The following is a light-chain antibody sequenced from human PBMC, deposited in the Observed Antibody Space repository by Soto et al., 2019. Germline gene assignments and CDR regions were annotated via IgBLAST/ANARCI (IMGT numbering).Light chain of an antibody. CDR1: QSVASSY. Sequence: ENVLTQSPGTLSLSPGERVTLSCRASQSVASSYLAWYQQKPGQAPRLLMYSASSRATGIPDRFSGSGSGIDFSLTISRLEPEDFAVYYCQQYGSSPWTFGQGTKVEIK. J-gene: IGKJ1*01. V-gene: IGKV3-20*01. CDR3: QQYGSSPWT. CDR2: SAS.